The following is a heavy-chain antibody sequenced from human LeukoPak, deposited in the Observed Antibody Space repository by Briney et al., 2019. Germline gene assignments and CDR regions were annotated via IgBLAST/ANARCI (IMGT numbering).Heavy chain of an antibody. Sequence: PGGSLRLSCAASGFTFSSYWMSWVRQAPGMGLEWVANIKQDGSEKYYVDSVKGRFTISRDNAKNSLYLQMNSLRAEDTAVYYCAREGSGRPHDAFDIWGQGTMVTVSS. J-gene: IGHJ3*02. CDR2: IKQDGSEK. CDR1: GFTFSSYW. CDR3: AREGSGRPHDAFDI. D-gene: IGHD3-10*01. V-gene: IGHV3-7*01.